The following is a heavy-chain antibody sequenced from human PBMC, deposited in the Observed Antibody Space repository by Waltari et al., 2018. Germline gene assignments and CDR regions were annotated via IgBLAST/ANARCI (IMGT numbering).Heavy chain of an antibody. D-gene: IGHD3-22*01. CDR2: IYTSGST. CDR3: ARGKDSSGYPYFDY. V-gene: IGHV4-61*02. J-gene: IGHJ4*02. CDR1: GGSISSGSYY. Sequence: QVQLQESGPGLVKPSQTLSLTCTVSGGSISSGSYYWSWIRQPAGKGLEWIGRIYTSGSTNYTPSLKSRVTISVDTSKNQFSLKLSSVTAADTAVYYCARGKDSSGYPYFDYWGQGTLVTVSS.